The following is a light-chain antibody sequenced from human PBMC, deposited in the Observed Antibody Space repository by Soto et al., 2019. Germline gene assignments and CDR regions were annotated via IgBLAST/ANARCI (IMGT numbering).Light chain of an antibody. CDR1: QSISSW. V-gene: IGKV1-5*01. Sequence: DIQMTQSPSTLSASVGDRVTITCRASQSISSWLAWYQQKPGKAPKLLIYDASSLESGVPSRFSGSGSGTEFTLTISSLQPDDFATSYCQQSNTFGQGTKLEIK. CDR2: DAS. J-gene: IGKJ2*01. CDR3: QQSNT.